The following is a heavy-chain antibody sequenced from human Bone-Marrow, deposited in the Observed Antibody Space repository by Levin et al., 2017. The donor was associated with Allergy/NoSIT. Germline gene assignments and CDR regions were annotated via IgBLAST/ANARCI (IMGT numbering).Heavy chain of an antibody. J-gene: IGHJ4*02. D-gene: IGHD3-22*01. CDR2: ISSSSSTI. V-gene: IGHV3-48*04. CDR1: GFTFSSYS. Sequence: GASVKVSCAASGFTFSSYSMNWVRQAPGKGLEWVSYISSSSSTIYYADSVKGRFTISRDNAKNSLYLQMNSLRAEDTAVYYCASNHYYDSSGYPFDYWGQGTLVTVSS. CDR3: ASNHYYDSSGYPFDY.